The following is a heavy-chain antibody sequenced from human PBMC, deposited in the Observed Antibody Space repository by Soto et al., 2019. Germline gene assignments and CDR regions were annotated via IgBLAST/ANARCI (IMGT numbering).Heavy chain of an antibody. D-gene: IGHD2-15*01. CDR3: AREGLGYCSGGSCYKGNWFDP. V-gene: IGHV1-24*01. CDR2: FDPEDGET. Sequence: ASVKVSCKVSGYTLTELSMHWVRQAPGKGLEWMGGFDPEDGETIYAQKFQGRVTMTTDTSTDTAYMELRSLRSEDTAVYYCAREGLGYCSGGSCYKGNWFDPWGQGTLVTVSS. J-gene: IGHJ5*02. CDR1: GYTLTELS.